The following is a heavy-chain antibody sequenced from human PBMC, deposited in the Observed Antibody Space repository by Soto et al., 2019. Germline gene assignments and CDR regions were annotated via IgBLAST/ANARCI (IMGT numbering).Heavy chain of an antibody. Sequence: EVQLVESGGGLVQPGGSLRLSCAASGFTFSNYWMSWVRQVPGKGLEWVAKIKQDGSEKYYVDSVKGRFTISRDNPKNSLYLQMNGLRAEDTAVYYCARGLCSGWLEYWGQGTLVTVSS. CDR2: IKQDGSEK. CDR1: GFTFSNYW. V-gene: IGHV3-7*01. CDR3: ARGLCSGWLEY. J-gene: IGHJ4*02. D-gene: IGHD2-15*01.